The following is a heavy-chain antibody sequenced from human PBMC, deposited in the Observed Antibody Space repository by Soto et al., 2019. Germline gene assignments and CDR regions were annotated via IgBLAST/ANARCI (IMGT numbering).Heavy chain of an antibody. CDR3: AKDGTVAGTCLHY. D-gene: IGHD2-15*01. CDR2: ISGSGGST. CDR1: GFTFSSYA. Sequence: GGSLRLSCAASGFTFSSYAMSWVRQAPGKGLEWVSAISGSGGSTYYADSVKGRFTISRDNSKNTLYLQMNSLRAEDTAVYYWAKDGTVAGTCLHYSGQATYVSVSS. J-gene: IGHJ4*02. V-gene: IGHV3-23*01.